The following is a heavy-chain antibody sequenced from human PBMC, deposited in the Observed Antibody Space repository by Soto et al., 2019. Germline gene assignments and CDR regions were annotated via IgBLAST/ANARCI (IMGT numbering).Heavy chain of an antibody. CDR2: MNPNSGNT. V-gene: IGHV1-8*01. J-gene: IGHJ4*02. CDR1: GYTFTSYD. D-gene: IGHD3-22*01. Sequence: GASVKVTFKASGYTFTSYDINWVRQATGQGLEWMGWMNPNSGNTGYAQKFQGRVTMTRNTSISTAYMELSSLRSEDTAVYYCARGRAWTTAPSWYYYDSSGYQRLDYWGQGTLVTVSS. CDR3: ARGRAWTTAPSWYYYDSSGYQRLDY.